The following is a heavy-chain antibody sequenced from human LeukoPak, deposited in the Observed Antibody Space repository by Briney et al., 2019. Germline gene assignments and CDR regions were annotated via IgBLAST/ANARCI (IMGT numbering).Heavy chain of an antibody. CDR3: ARGRLARSPYFDY. J-gene: IGHJ4*02. D-gene: IGHD6-19*01. CDR2: IYYSGST. Sequence: SVTLSLTCTVSGGSISSYYWSWIRQPPGKGLEWIGYIYYSGSTDYNPSLKSRVTISVETSKNQFSLNLSSVTAADTAVYYCARGRLARSPYFDYWGQGTLVTVSS. CDR1: GGSISSYY. V-gene: IGHV4-59*01.